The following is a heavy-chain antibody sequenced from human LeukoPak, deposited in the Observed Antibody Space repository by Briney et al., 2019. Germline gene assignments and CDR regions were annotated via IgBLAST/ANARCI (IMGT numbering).Heavy chain of an antibody. Sequence: GGSLRLSCAASRFTFSSYAMSWVRQAPGKGLEWVSAISGSGGSTYYADSVKGRFTISRDNSKNTLYLQMNSLRAEDTAVYYCAKDIRYYYDSSGYYYFPFGKYYFDYWGQGTLVTVSS. D-gene: IGHD3-22*01. CDR3: AKDIRYYYDSSGYYYFPFGKYYFDY. V-gene: IGHV3-23*01. CDR1: RFTFSSYA. J-gene: IGHJ4*02. CDR2: ISGSGGST.